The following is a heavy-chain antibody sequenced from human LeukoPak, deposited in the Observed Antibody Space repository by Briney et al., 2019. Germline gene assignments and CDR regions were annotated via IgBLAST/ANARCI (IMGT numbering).Heavy chain of an antibody. J-gene: IGHJ4*02. CDR3: ARRRENFHFDS. V-gene: IGHV3-20*04. CDR2: INWKGDIT. Sequence: GGSLRLSCAASGFTFDDHAMAWVRQAPGKGLEWVSAINWKGDITDYADSVKGRFTISRDNARNSLYLQMDRLRAEDTAVYYCARRRENFHFDSWGQGTLVTVST. CDR1: GFTFDDHA. D-gene: IGHD1-26*01.